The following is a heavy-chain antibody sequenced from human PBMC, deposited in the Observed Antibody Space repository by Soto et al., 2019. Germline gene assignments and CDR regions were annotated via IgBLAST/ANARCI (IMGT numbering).Heavy chain of an antibody. CDR1: GFTFSSYS. V-gene: IGHV3-21*01. Sequence: GGSLRLSCAASGFTFSSYSMNWVRQAPGKGLEWVSSISSSGSYQYYADSVKGRFTVCRDNSKNSLYLQVNSLRNDDTAVYYCTRGLLTDFFDYWAQGALVTVSS. CDR3: TRGLLTDFFDY. J-gene: IGHJ4*02. CDR2: ISSSGSYQ.